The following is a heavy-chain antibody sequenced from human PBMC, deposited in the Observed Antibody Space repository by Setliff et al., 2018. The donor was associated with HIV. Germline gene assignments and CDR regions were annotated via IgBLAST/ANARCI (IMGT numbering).Heavy chain of an antibody. D-gene: IGHD7-27*01. CDR2: ISPNNGDT. V-gene: IGHV1-2*02. Sequence: ASVKVSCKASGYTFTDYFMHWVRQAPGQGLEWMGWISPNNGDTTIPQRFQGRVTMTRDTSINTAYMELNSLRSDDTAVYYCARQLSNSLDYWGQGTQVTVSS. CDR1: GYTFTDYF. J-gene: IGHJ4*02. CDR3: ARQLSNSLDY.